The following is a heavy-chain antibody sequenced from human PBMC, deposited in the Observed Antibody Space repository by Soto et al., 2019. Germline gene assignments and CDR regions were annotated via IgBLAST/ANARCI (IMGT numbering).Heavy chain of an antibody. D-gene: IGHD4-4*01. CDR2: ISYDGSNN. CDR3: ARPLWRDDYNWGYFDL. CDR1: GFTFSSYA. Sequence: QVQLVESGGGVVQPGRSLRLSCAASGFTFSSYAMHWVRQAPGKGLAWVAVISYDGSNNYYADSVKGRFTISRDNSKNTLYLQMNSLRTEDTAVYYCARPLWRDDYNWGYFDLWGRGTLVTVSS. V-gene: IGHV3-30-3*01. J-gene: IGHJ2*01.